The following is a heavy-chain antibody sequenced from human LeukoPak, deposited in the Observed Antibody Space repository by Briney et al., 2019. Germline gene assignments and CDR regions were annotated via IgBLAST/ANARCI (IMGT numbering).Heavy chain of an antibody. CDR2: ISSSNLM. D-gene: IGHD6-19*01. Sequence: PGGSLRLSCAASGFSFSSYSMNWVRQAPGKGLEWISSISSSNLMYDADSVKGRFTISRDNAKNSLYLHMNSLRVEDTAVYYCARVPDSSGWRPIDYWGQGTLVTVSS. CDR1: GFSFSSYS. CDR3: ARVPDSSGWRPIDY. J-gene: IGHJ4*02. V-gene: IGHV3-21*01.